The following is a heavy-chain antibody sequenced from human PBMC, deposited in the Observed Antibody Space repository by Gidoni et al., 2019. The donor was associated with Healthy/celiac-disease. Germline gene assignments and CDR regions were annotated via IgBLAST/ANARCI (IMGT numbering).Heavy chain of an antibody. CDR3: ATYSTSSWTVDS. CDR1: GGSISPYY. J-gene: IGHJ4*02. V-gene: IGHV4-59*01. Sequence: QVQLQESGPGLVKPSETLSLTCTFSGGSISPYYLSWIRQPPGKGLNCIGYIYYSGSTNYNPSLRSRVTMSVDTSKNQFSLKLTSVTAADTAVYYCATYSTSSWTVDSWGQGTLVTVSS. D-gene: IGHD4-4*01. CDR2: IYYSGST.